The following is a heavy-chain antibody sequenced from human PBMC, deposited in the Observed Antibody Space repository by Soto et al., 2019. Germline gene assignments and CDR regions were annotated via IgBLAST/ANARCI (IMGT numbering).Heavy chain of an antibody. CDR3: AKDPAVTWIRLWGGVYHYGMDV. CDR1: GDSLKNHY. CDR2: IYDSGST. D-gene: IGHD5-18*01. Sequence: SETLSLTCSVSGDSLKNHYWAWIRHSPGKGLEWIGNIYDSGSTNYSPALKSRVSMSVDTSKNLFSLKMNSVTAADTAVYYCAKDPAVTWIRLWGGVYHYGMDVWGQGTTVTVSS. V-gene: IGHV4-59*11. J-gene: IGHJ6*02.